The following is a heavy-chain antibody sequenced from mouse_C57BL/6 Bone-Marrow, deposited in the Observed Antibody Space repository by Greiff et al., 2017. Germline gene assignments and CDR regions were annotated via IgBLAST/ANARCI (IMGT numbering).Heavy chain of an antibody. CDR3: ARAFSTVVAVDY. Sequence: QVQLQQPGAELVRPGTSVKLSCKASGYTFTSSWMNWVKQRPGQGLEWIGVIDPSDSYTNYNQKFKGKATLTGDTSSSTAYMQLSSLTSEDSAVXYCARAFSTVVAVDYWGQGTTLTVSS. V-gene: IGHV1-59*01. J-gene: IGHJ2*01. CDR2: IDPSDSYT. D-gene: IGHD1-1*01. CDR1: GYTFTSSW.